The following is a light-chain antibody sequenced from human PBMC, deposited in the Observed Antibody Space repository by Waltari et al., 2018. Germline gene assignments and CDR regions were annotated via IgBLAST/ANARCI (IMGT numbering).Light chain of an antibody. CDR3: CSYAGNYIL. CDR1: SSDVGNYNL. J-gene: IGLJ2*01. CDR2: DVS. Sequence: QSALTQPRSVSGSPRQSVTISCTGTSSDVGNYNLVSWYQQHPGKAPKLMIYDVSKRPSGVPDRFSGSKSGNTASLTISGLQAEDEADYYCCSYAGNYILFGGGTKLTVL. V-gene: IGLV2-11*01.